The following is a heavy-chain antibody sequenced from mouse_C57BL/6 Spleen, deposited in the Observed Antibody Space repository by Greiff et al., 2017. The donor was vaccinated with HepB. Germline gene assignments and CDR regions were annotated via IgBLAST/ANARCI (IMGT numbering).Heavy chain of an antibody. V-gene: IGHV6-3*01. Sequence: EVQRVESGGGLVQPGGSMKLSCVASGFTFSNYWMNWVRQTPEQGLEWVAQIRLKSDNYATHYAESVKGRFTISRANSKRRVNLQMNNLRAEDTGIYSCTGRISAGSLYYFDYWGQGTTLTVSS. CDR1: GFTFSNYW. CDR2: IRLKSDNYAT. J-gene: IGHJ2*01. D-gene: IGHD3-2*02. CDR3: TGRISAGSLYYFDY.